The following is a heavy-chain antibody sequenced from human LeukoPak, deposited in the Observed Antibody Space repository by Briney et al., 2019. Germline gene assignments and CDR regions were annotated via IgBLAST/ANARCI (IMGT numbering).Heavy chain of an antibody. CDR1: GFTFSNAW. Sequence: PGGSLRLSCAASGFTFSNAWVNWVRQAPGPGREWLSYISGRGNYVDYAESLKGRITISRDNAKNSLYLQMNSLRAEETAVYYCARSGIGATEIDYWGQGTLVTVSS. J-gene: IGHJ4*02. D-gene: IGHD6-13*01. CDR2: ISGRGNYV. V-gene: IGHV3-21*06. CDR3: ARSGIGATEIDY.